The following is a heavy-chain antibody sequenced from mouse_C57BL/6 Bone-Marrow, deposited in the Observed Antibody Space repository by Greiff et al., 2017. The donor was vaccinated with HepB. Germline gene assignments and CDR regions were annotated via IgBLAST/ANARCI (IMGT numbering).Heavy chain of an antibody. D-gene: IGHD2-1*01. CDR3: ARHEDYYGNYLPAMDY. Sequence: QVQLKQSGAELVKPGASVKLSCKASGYTFIEYTIHWVKQRSGQGLEWIGWFYPGSGSIKYNEKFKDKATLTADKSSSTVYMELSRLTSEDSAVYFCARHEDYYGNYLPAMDYWGQGTSVTVSS. J-gene: IGHJ4*01. CDR2: FYPGSGSI. CDR1: GYTFIEYT. V-gene: IGHV1-62-2*01.